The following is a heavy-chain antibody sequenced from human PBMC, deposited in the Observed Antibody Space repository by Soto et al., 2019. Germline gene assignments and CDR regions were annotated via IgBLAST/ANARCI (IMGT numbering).Heavy chain of an antibody. CDR1: GDSIRGGGHY. D-gene: IGHD7-27*01. Sequence: QVQLQESGPGLVKPSQTLSLTCSVSGDSIRGGGHYWNWIRQFPGKGLEWIGYVYHSGSTHYNPSLRGRITISIDKSKNQFSLRLISVTAADTALYYCARDTGLAPTVWGYWGHGTQVTVSS. V-gene: IGHV4-31*03. CDR3: ARDTGLAPTVWGY. J-gene: IGHJ4*03. CDR2: VYHSGST.